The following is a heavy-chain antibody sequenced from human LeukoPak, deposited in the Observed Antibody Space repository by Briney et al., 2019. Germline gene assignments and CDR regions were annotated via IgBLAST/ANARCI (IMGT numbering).Heavy chain of an antibody. V-gene: IGHV3-48*03. CDR1: GFTFSTYE. Sequence: GGSLRLSCAASGFTFSTYEMNWVRQAPGKGLEWVSYISSSGSTIYYADSVKGRFTISRDNAKNSLYLQMNSLRAEDTAVYYCARDNYDSSTPYYFDYWGQGTLVTVSS. CDR2: ISSSGSTI. CDR3: ARDNYDSSTPYYFDY. D-gene: IGHD3-22*01. J-gene: IGHJ4*02.